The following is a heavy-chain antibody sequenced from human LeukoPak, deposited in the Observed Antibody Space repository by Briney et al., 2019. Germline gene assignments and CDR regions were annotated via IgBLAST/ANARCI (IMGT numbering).Heavy chain of an antibody. J-gene: IGHJ4*02. CDR1: GFTFNNCA. D-gene: IGHD2-2*01. V-gene: IGHV3-23*01. CDR3: AKGGSTAWTAVDY. CDR2: ISDSAGAT. Sequence: GGSLRLSCAASGFTFNNCAMTWVRQAPGKGLEWVSSISDSAGATYYADSVRGRFTISRDNSGSTVHLQMNSLRADDTAIYFCAKGGSTAWTAVDYWGQGTLVTVSS.